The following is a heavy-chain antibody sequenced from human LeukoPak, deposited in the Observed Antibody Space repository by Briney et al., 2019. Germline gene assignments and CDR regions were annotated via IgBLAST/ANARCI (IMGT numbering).Heavy chain of an antibody. D-gene: IGHD6-13*01. Sequence: PGGSLRLSCAASGFTFDDYAMHWVRQAPRKGLEWVSGISWNSGSIGYADSVKGRFTISRDNAKNSLYLQMNSLRAEDTALYYCAKVEGKIIAAAGTFDYWGQGTLVTVSS. CDR3: AKVEGKIIAAAGTFDY. V-gene: IGHV3-9*01. J-gene: IGHJ4*02. CDR1: GFTFDDYA. CDR2: ISWNSGSI.